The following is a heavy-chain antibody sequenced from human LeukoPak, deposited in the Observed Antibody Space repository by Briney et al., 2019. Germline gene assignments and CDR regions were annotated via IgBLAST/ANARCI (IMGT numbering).Heavy chain of an antibody. CDR2: IKQDGSEK. CDR1: GFTFSSHW. J-gene: IGHJ3*01. Sequence: GGSLRLSCAASGFTFSSHWMNWVRQAPGKGLEWVANIKQDGSEKYYVDSVKGRFTISRDNAKNSLYLQMNSLRAEDTAVYYCVREASGVSSSAFDVWGQGTMVTVSS. V-gene: IGHV3-7*01. D-gene: IGHD1-26*01. CDR3: VREASGVSSSAFDV.